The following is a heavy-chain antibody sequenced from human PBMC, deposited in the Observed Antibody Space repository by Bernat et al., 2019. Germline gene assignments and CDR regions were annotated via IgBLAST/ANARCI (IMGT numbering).Heavy chain of an antibody. J-gene: IGHJ2*01. D-gene: IGHD1-26*01. Sequence: EVQLVESGGGLVQPGRSLRLSCAASGFTFEDYAMHWVRQAPGKGLEWVSGISWNSGNIGYMDSVKGRFTISRDNAKNSLYLQMNSLRAEDTAVYYCARSERTGWELFLWYFDLWGRGTLVTVSS. V-gene: IGHV3-9*01. CDR1: GFTFEDYA. CDR3: ARSERTGWELFLWYFDL. CDR2: ISWNSGNI.